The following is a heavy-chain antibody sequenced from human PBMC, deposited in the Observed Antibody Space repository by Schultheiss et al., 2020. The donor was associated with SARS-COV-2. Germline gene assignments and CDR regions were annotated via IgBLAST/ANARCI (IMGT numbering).Heavy chain of an antibody. Sequence: GGSLRLSCAASGFTFSSYAMNWVRQAPGKGLEWVSYISSSGSTIYYADSVKGRFTISRDNAKNTLYLQMNSLRAEDTAVYYCANRAQIGEPGTFDYWGQGTLVTVSS. CDR1: GFTFSSYA. CDR2: ISSSGSTI. D-gene: IGHD1-14*01. V-gene: IGHV3-48*04. J-gene: IGHJ4*02. CDR3: ANRAQIGEPGTFDY.